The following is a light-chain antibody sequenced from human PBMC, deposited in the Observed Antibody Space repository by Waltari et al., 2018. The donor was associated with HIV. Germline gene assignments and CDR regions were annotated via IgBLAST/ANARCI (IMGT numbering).Light chain of an antibody. CDR1: TSNIGGNT. Sequence: QSVLAQPPSASGTPGQRVTISCSGRTSNIGGNTVSWYQQLPGTAPKLLIYSNNQRPSGVPDRFSGSTSGTSASLVISGFQSEDEADYYCAAWDDSLKGGAFGPGTKVTVL. CDR3: AAWDDSLKGGA. J-gene: IGLJ1*01. V-gene: IGLV1-44*01. CDR2: SNN.